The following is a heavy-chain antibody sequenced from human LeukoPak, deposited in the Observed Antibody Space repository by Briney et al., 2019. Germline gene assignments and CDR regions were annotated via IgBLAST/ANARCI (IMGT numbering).Heavy chain of an antibody. CDR1: GFTFSSYW. D-gene: IGHD3-3*01. Sequence: GGSLRLSCAASGFTFSSYWVSWVRQAPGKGLEWVANIKQDGSEKYYVDSVKGRFTISRDNAKNSLYLQMNSLRAEDTAVYYCASGGVVIISDDAFDIWGQGTMVTVSS. CDR3: ASGGVVIISDDAFDI. V-gene: IGHV3-7*01. J-gene: IGHJ3*02. CDR2: IKQDGSEK.